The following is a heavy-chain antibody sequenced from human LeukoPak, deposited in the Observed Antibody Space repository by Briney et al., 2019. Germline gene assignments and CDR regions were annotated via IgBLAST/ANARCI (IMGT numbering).Heavy chain of an antibody. CDR1: GYTFTSYY. J-gene: IGHJ4*02. CDR2: ISAYNGNT. D-gene: IGHD3-3*01. CDR3: ARVPPAHYDFWSGYSKFFDY. V-gene: IGHV1-18*04. Sequence: ASVKVSCKASGYTFTSYYMHWVRQAPGQGLEWMGWISAYNGNTNYAQKLQGRVTMTTDTSTSTAYMELRSLRSDDTAVYYCARVPPAHYDFWSGYSKFFDYWGQGTLVTVSS.